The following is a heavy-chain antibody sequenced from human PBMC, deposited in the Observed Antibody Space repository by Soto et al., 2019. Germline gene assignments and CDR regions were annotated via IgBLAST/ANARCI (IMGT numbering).Heavy chain of an antibody. CDR2: IYHSGST. V-gene: IGHV4-30-2*01. Sequence: QLQLQESGSGLVKPSQTLSLTCAVSGGSISSGGYSWSWIRQPPGKGLEWIGYIYHSGSTYYNPSLESQVTISVDRSKNQFSLKLSSVTAADTAVYYCASQGGIVVVVAATGDYWGQGTLVTVSS. CDR1: GGSISSGGYS. D-gene: IGHD2-15*01. J-gene: IGHJ4*02. CDR3: ASQGGIVVVVAATGDY.